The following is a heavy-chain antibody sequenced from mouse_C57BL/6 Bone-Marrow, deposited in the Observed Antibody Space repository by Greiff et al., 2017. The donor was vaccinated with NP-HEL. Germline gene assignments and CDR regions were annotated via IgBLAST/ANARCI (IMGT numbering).Heavy chain of an antibody. Sequence: QVQLQQPGAELVMPGASVKLSCKASGYTFTSYWMHWVQQRPGQGLEWIGELDPSDSYTNSTPKVQGQCTFTIDKSSSPAYMQLRSLTSEDSAVYYCARRNYSNYSYYFDYWGQGTTLTVSS. J-gene: IGHJ2*01. CDR3: ARRNYSNYSYYFDY. V-gene: IGHV1-69*01. CDR1: GYTFTSYW. CDR2: LDPSDSYT. D-gene: IGHD2-5*01.